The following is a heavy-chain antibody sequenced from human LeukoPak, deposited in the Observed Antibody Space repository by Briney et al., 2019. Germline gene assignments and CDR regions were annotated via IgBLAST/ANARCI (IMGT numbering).Heavy chain of an antibody. Sequence: SGGSLRLSCAASGFPFSRFGMHWVRQAPGKGLEWVAIIWYDGSSEYYADSVKGRFTISRYNSKNTLYLQMNSLRAEDTAVYYCARDPQGNYFDYWGQGTLVTVSS. J-gene: IGHJ4*02. CDR1: GFPFSRFG. CDR3: ARDPQGNYFDY. V-gene: IGHV3-33*01. CDR2: IWYDGSSE.